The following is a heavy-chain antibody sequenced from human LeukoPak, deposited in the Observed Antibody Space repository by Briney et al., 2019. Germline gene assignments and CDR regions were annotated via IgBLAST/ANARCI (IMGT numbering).Heavy chain of an antibody. J-gene: IGHJ4*02. CDR3: ARSSRYSSSDFDY. CDR2: IYYSGST. D-gene: IGHD6-6*01. CDR1: GGSISSYY. Sequence: SETLSLTCTVSGGSISSYYWSWIRQPPGKGLEWIGYIYYSGSTNYNPSLKSRVTISVDTSKNQFSLKLSSVAAADTAVYYCARSSRYSSSDFDYWGQGTLVTVSS. V-gene: IGHV4-59*01.